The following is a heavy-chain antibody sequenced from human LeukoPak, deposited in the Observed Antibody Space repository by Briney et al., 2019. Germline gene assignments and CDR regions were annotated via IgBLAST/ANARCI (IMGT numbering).Heavy chain of an antibody. CDR3: ARDKVAVDGPRFDP. Sequence: SETLSLTCLVSGGSISSHSWTWIRQPPGKGLEWIGYISYSGSTNYNPSLKSRVTMSVDTSKNHFSLKLTSVTAADTAVYYCARDKVAVDGPRFDPWGQGTLVTVSS. V-gene: IGHV4-59*11. CDR2: ISYSGST. CDR1: GGSISSHS. D-gene: IGHD6-19*01. J-gene: IGHJ5*02.